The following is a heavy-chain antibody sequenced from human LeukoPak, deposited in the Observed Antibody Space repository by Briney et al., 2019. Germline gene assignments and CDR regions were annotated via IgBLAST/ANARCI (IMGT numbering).Heavy chain of an antibody. CDR2: ISWNSGSI. CDR3: AKGRRGGVPAAITV. V-gene: IGHV3-9*01. D-gene: IGHD2-2*01. J-gene: IGHJ4*02. CDR1: GFTFDDYA. Sequence: GRSLRLSCAASGFTFDDYAMHWVRQAPGKGLEWVSGISWNSGSIGYADSVKGRFTISRDNAKISLYLQMNSLRAEDTALYYCAKGRRGGVPAAITVWGQGTLVTVSS.